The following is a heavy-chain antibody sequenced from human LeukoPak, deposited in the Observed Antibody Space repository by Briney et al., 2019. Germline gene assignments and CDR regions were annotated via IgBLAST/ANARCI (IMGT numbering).Heavy chain of an antibody. V-gene: IGHV4-59*01. CDR3: ARLMTTHAYYYYGMDV. CDR2: IYYSGST. D-gene: IGHD4-17*01. Sequence: SETLSLTCTVSGGSISSYYWSWIRQPPGKGLEWIWYIYYSGSTNYNPSLKSRVTISVDTSKNQFSLKLSSVTAADTAVYYCARLMTTHAYYYYGMDVWGQGTTVTVSS. J-gene: IGHJ6*02. CDR1: GGSISSYY.